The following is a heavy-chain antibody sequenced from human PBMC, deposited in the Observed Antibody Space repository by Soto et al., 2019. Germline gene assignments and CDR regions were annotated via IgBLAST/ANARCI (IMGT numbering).Heavy chain of an antibody. D-gene: IGHD3-10*01. CDR2: INHSGST. Sequence: SETLSLTCAVYCGSFSGYYWSWIRQPPGKGLEWIGEINHSGSTNYNPSLKSRVTISVDTSKNQFSLKLSSVTAADTAVYYCARRWFGASDYWGQETLVTVSS. CDR3: ARRWFGASDY. CDR1: CGSFSGYY. V-gene: IGHV4-34*01. J-gene: IGHJ4*02.